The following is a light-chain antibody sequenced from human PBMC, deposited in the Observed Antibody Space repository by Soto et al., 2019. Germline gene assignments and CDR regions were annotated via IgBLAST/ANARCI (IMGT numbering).Light chain of an antibody. Sequence: EIVMTQSPAPLSVSPGESATLSCMSSQSVSSNLAWYQQKPGQAPRLLIYGASTRATGIPARFSGSGSGTEFTLTISSLQSEDFAVYYCQQYNNWPPWTFGQGTKVDIK. V-gene: IGKV3-15*01. CDR2: GAS. CDR3: QQYNNWPPWT. CDR1: QSVSSN. J-gene: IGKJ1*01.